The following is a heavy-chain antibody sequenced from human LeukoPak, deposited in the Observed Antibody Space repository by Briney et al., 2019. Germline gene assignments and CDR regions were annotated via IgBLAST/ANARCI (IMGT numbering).Heavy chain of an antibody. Sequence: LSLTCAVYGGSFSGYYWSWIRQAPGKGLEWVSYISSSGSTIYYADSVKGRFTIFRDNAKNSLYLQMNSLRAEDTAVYYCARDGPEWFDPWGQGTLVTVSS. V-gene: IGHV3-11*04. D-gene: IGHD1-14*01. CDR3: ARDGPEWFDP. CDR2: ISSSGSTI. CDR1: GGSFSGYY. J-gene: IGHJ5*02.